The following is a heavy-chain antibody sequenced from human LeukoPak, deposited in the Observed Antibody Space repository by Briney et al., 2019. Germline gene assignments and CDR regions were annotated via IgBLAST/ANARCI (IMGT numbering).Heavy chain of an antibody. CDR1: GGSFSGYY. J-gene: IGHJ4*02. Sequence: PSETLSLTCAVYGGSFSGYYWSWIRQPPGKGLEWIGEINHSGSTNYNPSLKSRVTIPVDTSKNQFSLKLSSVTAADTAVYYCARGLRIGNYYDSSGYQEDPNLYRYWGQGTLVTVSS. D-gene: IGHD3-22*01. V-gene: IGHV4-34*01. CDR3: ARGLRIGNYYDSSGYQEDPNLYRY. CDR2: INHSGST.